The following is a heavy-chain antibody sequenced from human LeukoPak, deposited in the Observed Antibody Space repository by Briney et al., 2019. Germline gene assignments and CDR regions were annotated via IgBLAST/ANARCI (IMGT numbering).Heavy chain of an antibody. CDR2: ISDSGDTT. CDR1: GFTFSSYA. D-gene: IGHD3-10*01. Sequence: GGSLRLSCAASGFTFSSYAMSWVRQAPGKGLEWVSGISDSGDTTYYADSVKGRFTISRDNSKKMLYLQLSSLRAEDTAVYYCARGGPDPGENYYFDYWGQGTLVTVSS. CDR3: ARGGPDPGENYYFDY. J-gene: IGHJ4*02. V-gene: IGHV3-23*01.